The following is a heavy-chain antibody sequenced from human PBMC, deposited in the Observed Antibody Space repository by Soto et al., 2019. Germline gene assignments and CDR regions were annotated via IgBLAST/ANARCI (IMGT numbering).Heavy chain of an antibody. CDR1: GGSISSSSYY. D-gene: IGHD3-10*01. Sequence: PSETLSLTCTVSGGSISSSSYYWGWIRQPPGKGLEWIGSIYYSGSTYYNPSLKSRVTISIETSKNQFSLKLSSVTAADTAVFYCARHKAHRNFYCSGTYFDFYDFCGQGTLVTVSS. CDR2: IYYSGST. V-gene: IGHV4-39*01. J-gene: IGHJ4*02. CDR3: ARHKAHRNFYCSGTYFDFYDF.